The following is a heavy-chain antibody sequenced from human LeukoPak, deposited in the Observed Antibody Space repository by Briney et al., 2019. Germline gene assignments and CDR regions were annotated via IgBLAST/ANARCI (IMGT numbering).Heavy chain of an antibody. D-gene: IGHD2-15*01. CDR1: GGSISSYY. Sequence: SETPSLTCTVSGGSISSYYWSWIRQPAGKGLEWIGRIYTSGSTNYNPSLKSRVTISVDKSKNQFSLKLSSVTAADTAVYYCATEDRRILDYWGQGTLVTVSS. CDR3: ATEDRRILDY. CDR2: IYTSGST. J-gene: IGHJ4*02. V-gene: IGHV4-4*07.